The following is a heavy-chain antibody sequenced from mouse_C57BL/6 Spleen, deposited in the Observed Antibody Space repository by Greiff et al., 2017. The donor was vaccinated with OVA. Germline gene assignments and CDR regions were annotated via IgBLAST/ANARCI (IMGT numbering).Heavy chain of an antibody. D-gene: IGHD2-4*01. J-gene: IGHJ4*01. CDR1: GYAFSSSW. Sequence: VQLQQSGPELVKPGASVKISCKASGYAFSSSWMNWVTQRPGQGLEWIGRIYPGDGDTNYNGKFKGKATLTADKSSSTAYMQLSSLTSEDSAVYCCARDGYDYDDGYAMDYWGQGTSVTVSS. V-gene: IGHV1-82*01. CDR2: IYPGDGDT. CDR3: ARDGYDYDDGYAMDY.